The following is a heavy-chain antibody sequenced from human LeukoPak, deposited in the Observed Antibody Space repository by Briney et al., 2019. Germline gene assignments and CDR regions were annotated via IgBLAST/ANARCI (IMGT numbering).Heavy chain of an antibody. CDR1: GDSISSSSYY. J-gene: IGHJ5*02. V-gene: IGHV4-39*07. Sequence: SETLSLTCTVSGDSISSSSYYWGWIRQPPGKGLEWIGSIYYSGSTYYNPSLKSRVTISVDTSKNQFSLKLSSVTAADTAVYYCARGGLYSSSWYNWFDPWGQGTLVTVSS. CDR3: ARGGLYSSSWYNWFDP. CDR2: IYYSGST. D-gene: IGHD6-13*01.